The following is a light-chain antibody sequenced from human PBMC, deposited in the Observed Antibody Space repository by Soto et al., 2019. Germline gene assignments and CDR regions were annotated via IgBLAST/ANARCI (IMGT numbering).Light chain of an antibody. CDR3: QRYNSAPWT. CDR1: KDITDF. Sequence: DIQMTQSPSSLSASVGEGITITCRASKDITDFLAWYQQKPGKIPKLLIYAASTLQSGVPSRFSGSGSGTDFTLTINILQPEDFATYYCQRYNSAPWTFGQGTKVEIK. V-gene: IGKV1-27*01. J-gene: IGKJ1*01. CDR2: AAS.